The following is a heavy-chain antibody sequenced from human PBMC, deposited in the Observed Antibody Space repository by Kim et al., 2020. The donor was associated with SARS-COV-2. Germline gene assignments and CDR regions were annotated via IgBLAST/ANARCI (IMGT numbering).Heavy chain of an antibody. CDR3: ARDAGNYYDSSGYLPGY. J-gene: IGHJ4*02. V-gene: IGHV3-21*01. D-gene: IGHD3-22*01. Sequence: GGSLRLSCAASGFTFSSYSMNWVRQAPGKGLEWVSSISSSSSYIYYADSVKGRFTISRDNAKNSLYLQMNSLRAEDTAVYYCARDAGNYYDSSGYLPGYWGQGTLVTVSS. CDR2: ISSSSSYI. CDR1: GFTFSSYS.